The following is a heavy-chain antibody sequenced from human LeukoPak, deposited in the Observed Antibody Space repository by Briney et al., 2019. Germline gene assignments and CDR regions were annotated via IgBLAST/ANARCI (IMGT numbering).Heavy chain of an antibody. J-gene: IGHJ4*02. V-gene: IGHV4-39*01. CDR2: IYYSGST. Sequence: SETLSLTCTVSGGSISSSSFYWGWLRQPPGKGLEWIGSIYYSGSTYYNPSLKSRVTIYVDTSKNQFSLKLSSVTAADTAVYYCARHPFNPEYYGSGSNYFDYWGQGTLVTVSS. D-gene: IGHD3-10*01. CDR1: GGSISSSSFY. CDR3: ARHPFNPEYYGSGSNYFDY.